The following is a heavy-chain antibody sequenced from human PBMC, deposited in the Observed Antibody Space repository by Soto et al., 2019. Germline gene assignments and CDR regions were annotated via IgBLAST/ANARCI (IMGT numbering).Heavy chain of an antibody. J-gene: IGHJ5*02. V-gene: IGHV4-31*01. D-gene: IGHD3-10*01. CDR3: ARAEVAYHDSGSYNCFDP. CDR2: VSYGGST. Sequence: QVRLQASGPGLVKPSQTLSLTCTVSGGSINSGGYYWTWIRQHPGKGLEWLGYVSYGGSTYYNPYFQSQVTRSVDTDNSQFPASLSSVTAADTAVYYCARAEVAYHDSGSYNCFDPWCQGTLFTVAA. CDR1: GGSINSGGYY.